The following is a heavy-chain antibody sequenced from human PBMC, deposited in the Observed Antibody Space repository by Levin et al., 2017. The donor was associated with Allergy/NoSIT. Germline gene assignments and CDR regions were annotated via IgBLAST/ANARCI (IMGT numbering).Heavy chain of an antibody. CDR3: ARPFSTCGRDCSLHY. CDR1: GFTFSNYW. Sequence: PGESLKISCATSGFTFSNYWIHWVRQAPGESLVWVSYIEGDGSETKYADSVKGRFTISRDNAKNTVYLQMNNLRAEDTAVYYCARPFSTCGRDCSLHYWGQGTLVTVSS. D-gene: IGHD2-21*01. V-gene: IGHV3-74*03. CDR2: IEGDGSET. J-gene: IGHJ4*02.